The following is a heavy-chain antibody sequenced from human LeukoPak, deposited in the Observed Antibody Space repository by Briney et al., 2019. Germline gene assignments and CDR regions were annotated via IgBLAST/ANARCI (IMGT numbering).Heavy chain of an antibody. J-gene: IGHJ4*02. CDR3: ARDSDYGDYFDY. D-gene: IGHD4-17*01. V-gene: IGHV4-59*13. CDR1: GGSISSNY. Sequence: SETLSLTCTVSGGSISSNYWSWIRQSPGKGLEWIGYTYHSGSTNYNPSLKSRVILSLDRSKNQFSLRLSSVTAADTAVYYCARDSDYGDYFDYWGQGTLVTVSS. CDR2: TYHSGST.